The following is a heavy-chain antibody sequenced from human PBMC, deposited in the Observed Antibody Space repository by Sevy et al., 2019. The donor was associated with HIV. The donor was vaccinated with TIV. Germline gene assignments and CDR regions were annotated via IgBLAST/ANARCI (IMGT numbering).Heavy chain of an antibody. V-gene: IGHV4-34*01. J-gene: IGHJ4*02. Sequence: SETLSLTCAVYGGSFSGYYWSWIRQPPGKGLEWIGEINHSGSTNYNPSLKSRVTISVDTPKNQFSLKLSSVTAADTAVYYCARGVPHYDFWSGYYSDYWGQGTLVTVSS. CDR1: GGSFSGYY. CDR3: ARGVPHYDFWSGYYSDY. D-gene: IGHD3-3*01. CDR2: INHSGST.